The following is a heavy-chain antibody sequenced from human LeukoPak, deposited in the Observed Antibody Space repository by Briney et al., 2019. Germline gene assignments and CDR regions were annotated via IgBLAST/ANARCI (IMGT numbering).Heavy chain of an antibody. CDR3: ARWTGDYYGSGEYYFDY. CDR2: IYPGDSDT. CDR1: GSSFTSYW. J-gene: IGHJ4*02. V-gene: IGHV5-51*01. D-gene: IGHD3-10*01. Sequence: GASLKISCKGSGSSFTSYWIGWVRQMPGKGLEWMGIIYPGDSDTRYSPSFQGQVTISADKSISTAYLQWSSLKASDTAMYYCARWTGDYYGSGEYYFDYWGQGTLGTVSS.